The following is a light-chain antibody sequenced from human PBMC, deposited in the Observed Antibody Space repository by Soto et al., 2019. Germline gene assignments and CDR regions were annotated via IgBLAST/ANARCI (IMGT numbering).Light chain of an antibody. V-gene: IGLV1-40*01. CDR3: QSYDSSLSGWV. CDR2: GNS. J-gene: IGLJ3*02. Sequence: QSVLTQPPSVSGAPGQRVTISSTGSSSNIGAGYDVHWYQQLPGTAPKLLIYGNSNRPSGVPDRFSGSKSGTSASLVITGLQAEDEADYYCQSYDSSLSGWVFGGGTKLTVL. CDR1: SSNIGAGYD.